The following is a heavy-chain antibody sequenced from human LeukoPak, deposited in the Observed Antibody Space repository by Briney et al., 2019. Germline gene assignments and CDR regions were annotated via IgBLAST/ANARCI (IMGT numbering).Heavy chain of an antibody. CDR3: ARDLDGSGSYSWFDP. J-gene: IGHJ5*02. CDR2: INSDGSST. V-gene: IGHV3-74*01. D-gene: IGHD3-10*01. Sequence: TGGSLRLSCAASGFTFSSYWMHWVRQAPGKGLVWVSRINSDGSSTSYADSVKGRFTISRDNAKNTLYLQMNSLRAEDTAVYYCARDLDGSGSYSWFDPWGQGTLVTVSS. CDR1: GFTFSSYW.